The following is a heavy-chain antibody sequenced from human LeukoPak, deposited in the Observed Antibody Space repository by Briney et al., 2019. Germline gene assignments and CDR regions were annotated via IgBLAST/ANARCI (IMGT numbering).Heavy chain of an antibody. CDR1: GFTFSSYA. V-gene: IGHV3-30*04. Sequence: WGSLRLSCAASGFTFSSYAMHWVRQAPGKGLEWVAVISYDGSNKYYADSVKGRFTISRDNSKNTLYLQMNSLRAEDTAVYYCARERCSSTSCRRNPDYWGQGTLVTVSS. CDR3: ARERCSSTSCRRNPDY. CDR2: ISYDGSNK. D-gene: IGHD2-2*01. J-gene: IGHJ4*02.